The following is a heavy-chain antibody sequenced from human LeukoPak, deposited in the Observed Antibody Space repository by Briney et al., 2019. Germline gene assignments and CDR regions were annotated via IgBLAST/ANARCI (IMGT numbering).Heavy chain of an antibody. CDR1: GGTFSSYA. Sequence: SVKVSCKASGGTFSSYATSWVRQAPGQGLEWMGGIIPIFGTANYAQKFQGRVTITADESTSTAYMELSSLRSEDTAVYYCARDVGAKSRFDPWGQGTLVTVSS. CDR2: IIPIFGTA. CDR3: ARDVGAKSRFDP. D-gene: IGHD1-26*01. J-gene: IGHJ5*02. V-gene: IGHV1-69*13.